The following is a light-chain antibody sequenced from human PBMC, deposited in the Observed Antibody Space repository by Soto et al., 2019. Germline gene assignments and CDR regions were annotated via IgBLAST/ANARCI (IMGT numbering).Light chain of an antibody. CDR2: DAS. V-gene: IGKV3-11*01. CDR3: QIRSVYWT. Sequence: EVVLTQSPATLSLSPGERATLSCRASQSITTYLAWYQQKPGQTPRLLIYDASNRATGIPARFSGSGSGTDFTLTISCLEPEDFAVYYCQIRSVYWTFGKGTKVEIK. CDR1: QSITTY. J-gene: IGKJ1*01.